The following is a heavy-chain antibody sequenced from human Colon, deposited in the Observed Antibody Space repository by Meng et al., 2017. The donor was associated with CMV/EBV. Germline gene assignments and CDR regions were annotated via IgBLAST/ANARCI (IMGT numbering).Heavy chain of an antibody. CDR3: ARPGYSSAWPDY. J-gene: IGHJ4*02. CDR2: IRNKAAGSTA. D-gene: IGHD6-19*01. V-gene: IGHV3-72*01. CDR1: GFTVSDHY. Sequence: SGFTVSDHYMDWVRQAPGKGLEWVGRIRNKAAGSTAEYAASVKGRFTISRDDSKSSLYLQMNSLKTEDTAVYYCARPGYSSAWPDYWGQGILVTVSS.